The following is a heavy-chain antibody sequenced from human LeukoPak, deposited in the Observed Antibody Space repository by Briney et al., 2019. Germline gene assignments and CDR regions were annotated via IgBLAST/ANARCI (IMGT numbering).Heavy chain of an antibody. CDR2: IKSKTDGGTT. CDR1: GFTFSNAW. J-gene: IGHJ4*02. D-gene: IGHD5-18*01. CDR3: TTELWSALGVY. Sequence: AGGSLRLSCAASGFTFSNAWMSWVRQAPGKGLEWVGRIKSKTDGGTTDYAAPVKGRFTISRDDSKNTLYLQMNSLKTEDTAVYYCTTELWSALGVYWGQGTLVTVSS. V-gene: IGHV3-15*01.